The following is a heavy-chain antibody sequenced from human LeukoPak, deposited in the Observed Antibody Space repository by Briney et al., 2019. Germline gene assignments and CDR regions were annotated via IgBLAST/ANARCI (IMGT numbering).Heavy chain of an antibody. CDR3: ARAGNYRFDY. CDR1: GFTFSSYA. D-gene: IGHD1-7*01. CDR2: ISYDGSNK. Sequence: GGSLRLSCAASGFTFSSYAMSWVRQAPGKGLEWVAVISYDGSNKYYADSVKGRFTISRDNAKNTLYLQMNSLRAEDTAVYYCARAGNYRFDYWGQGTLVTVSS. V-gene: IGHV3-30-3*01. J-gene: IGHJ4*02.